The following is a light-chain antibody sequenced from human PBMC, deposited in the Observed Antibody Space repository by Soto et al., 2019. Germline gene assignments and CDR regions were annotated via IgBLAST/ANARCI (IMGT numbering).Light chain of an antibody. CDR3: QQRSNWPPIT. Sequence: EIVLTQSPATLSAFPGDRVTLSCRASQALNTILAWYQHKPGQAPRLLIYLTSNRAAGVPSRFSAWGSETDFTLTISDVQPEDFAVYYCQQRSNWPPITFGQGTRLEIK. CDR2: LTS. J-gene: IGKJ5*01. CDR1: QALNTI. V-gene: IGKV3-11*01.